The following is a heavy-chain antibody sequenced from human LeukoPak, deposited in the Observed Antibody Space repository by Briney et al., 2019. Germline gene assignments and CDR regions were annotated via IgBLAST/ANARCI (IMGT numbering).Heavy chain of an antibody. CDR3: ARDRSSRIAATS. Sequence: ASVKVSCKASGYTFTSYYIHWVRQAPGQGLEWMGIINPSGGSSSYAQKFQGRVTMTRDTSTNTVYMELSSLRSEDTAVYYCARDRSSRIAATSWGQGTLVTVSS. J-gene: IGHJ4*02. CDR1: GYTFTSYY. V-gene: IGHV1-46*01. D-gene: IGHD6-13*01. CDR2: INPSGGSS.